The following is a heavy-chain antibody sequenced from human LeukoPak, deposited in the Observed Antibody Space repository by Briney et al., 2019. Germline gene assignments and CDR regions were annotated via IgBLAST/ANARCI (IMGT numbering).Heavy chain of an antibody. CDR2: LNSDGSST. CDR1: GFTFSSYW. CDR3: ARSSRGDAINFDY. J-gene: IGHJ4*02. D-gene: IGHD2-21*02. V-gene: IGHV3-74*01. Sequence: GGSLRLACAASGFTFSSYWMHWVRQAPGKGLVWVSRLNSDGSSTSYADSVKGRFTISRDNAKNTLYLQMNSLRAEDTAVYYCARSSRGDAINFDYWGQGTLVTVSS.